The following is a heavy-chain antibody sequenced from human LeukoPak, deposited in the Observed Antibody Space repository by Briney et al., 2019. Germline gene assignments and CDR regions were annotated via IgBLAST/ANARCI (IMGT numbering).Heavy chain of an antibody. CDR2: INHSGST. V-gene: IGHV4-4*02. D-gene: IGHD3-3*01. CDR1: GGSISSSNW. CDR3: ARAPYYDFWSSYPTKLRANWFDP. Sequence: SETLSLTCAVSGGSISSSNWWSWVRQPPGKGLGWIGEINHSGSTNYNPSLKSRVTISVDTSKNQFSLKLSSVTAADTAVYYCARAPYYDFWSSYPTKLRANWFDPWGQGTLVTVSS. J-gene: IGHJ5*02.